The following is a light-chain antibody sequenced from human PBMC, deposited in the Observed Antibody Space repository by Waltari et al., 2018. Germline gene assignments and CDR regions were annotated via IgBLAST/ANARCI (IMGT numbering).Light chain of an antibody. V-gene: IGLV2-23*02. CDR3: SSYAGRSILI. Sequence: SALTQPASQPGQSITISCTGTSSDVASYNLVSWYQQYPGKAPRLVIYEVFKRPASVSSRFSGSKSGSTASLTISGVQAEDEATYYCSSYAGRSILIFGGGT. J-gene: IGLJ2*01. CDR2: EVF. CDR1: SSDVASYNL.